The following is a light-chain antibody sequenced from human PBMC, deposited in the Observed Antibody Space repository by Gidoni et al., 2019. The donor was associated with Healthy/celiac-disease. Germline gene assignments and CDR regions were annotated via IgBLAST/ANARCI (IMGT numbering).Light chain of an antibody. J-gene: IGLJ1*01. CDR1: SSDVGGYNY. CDR3: SSYTSSSTLPYV. V-gene: IGLV2-14*01. Sequence: QSPLTQPASVSASPGPSLTISCTGTSSDVGGYNYVSWYQQHPGKAPKLMIYDVSNRPSGVSNRVSGSKSGNTASLTISGLQAEDEADDYCSSYTSSSTLPYVFGTGTKVTVL. CDR2: DVS.